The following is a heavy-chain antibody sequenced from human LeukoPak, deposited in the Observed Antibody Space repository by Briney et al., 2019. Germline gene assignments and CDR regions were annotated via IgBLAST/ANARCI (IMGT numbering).Heavy chain of an antibody. D-gene: IGHD5-12*01. CDR2: IYYSGNT. J-gene: IGHJ4*02. Sequence: SETLSLTCTVSGGSISTGSYYWGWIRQPPGKGLEWIGNIYYSGNTYYNPSLKSRVTISIDTSKNQFSLQLSSVTAADTAVYFCARSLIVASDNYFDYWGQGTLVTVSS. CDR3: ARSLIVASDNYFDY. CDR1: GGSISTGSYY. V-gene: IGHV4-39*01.